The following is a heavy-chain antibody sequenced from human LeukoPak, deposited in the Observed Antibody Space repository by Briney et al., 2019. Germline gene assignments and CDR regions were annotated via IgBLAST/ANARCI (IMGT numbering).Heavy chain of an antibody. V-gene: IGHV1-46*01. D-gene: IGHD2-15*01. CDR2: INPSGGST. Sequence: ASVKVSCKASGYTFTSYYTHWVRQAPGQGLEWMGIINPSGGSTSYAQKFQGRVTMTRDTSTSTVYMELSSLRSEDTGVYYCAREALGYCSGGSCFHFDYWGQGTLVTVSS. J-gene: IGHJ4*02. CDR1: GYTFTSYY. CDR3: AREALGYCSGGSCFHFDY.